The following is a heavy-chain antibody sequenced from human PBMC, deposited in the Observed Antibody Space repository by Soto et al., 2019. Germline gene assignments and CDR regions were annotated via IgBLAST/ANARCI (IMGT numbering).Heavy chain of an antibody. Sequence: SVKVSCKASGFTFTSSAVQWVRQARGQRLEWIGWIVVGSGNTNYAQKFQERVTITRDMSTSTTYMELSSLRSEDTAVYYCAATYYDILTGYASDYYYGMDVWGQGTTVTVSS. CDR3: AATYYDILTGYASDYYYGMDV. CDR2: IVVGSGNT. V-gene: IGHV1-58*01. D-gene: IGHD3-9*01. CDR1: GFTFTSSA. J-gene: IGHJ6*02.